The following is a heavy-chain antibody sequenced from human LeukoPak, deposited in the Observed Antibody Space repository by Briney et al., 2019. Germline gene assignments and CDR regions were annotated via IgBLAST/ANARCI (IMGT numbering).Heavy chain of an antibody. CDR2: TYYRTKWSS. V-gene: IGHV6-1*01. CDR3: ARDLSGNHDGPDGFDI. CDR1: GDTVSSNRAA. D-gene: IGHD4-23*01. J-gene: IGHJ3*02. Sequence: QTLSLTCAISGDTVSSNRAAWNWVRQSPSRGLEWLGRTYYRTKWSSDFSPFLKGRIGINPDTSKNQVSLNLYSVTPEDTAIYYCARDLSGNHDGPDGFDIWGQGTLVTVSS.